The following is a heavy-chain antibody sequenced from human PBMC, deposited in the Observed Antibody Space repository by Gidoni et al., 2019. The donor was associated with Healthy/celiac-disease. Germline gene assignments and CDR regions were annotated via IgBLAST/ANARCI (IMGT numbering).Heavy chain of an antibody. Sequence: EVQLLESGGGLVQPGGSRRLSCAASGFTFRSYAMRWVRQATGKGRELFSAISCSGCSTDYAASVKGRFTSSRDNSKTTLCLQMISLRAEDTAVYYCANDRRITMIVVCTDAFDIWGHGTMVTVSS. CDR2: ISCSGCST. CDR1: GFTFRSYA. J-gene: IGHJ3*02. CDR3: ANDRRITMIVVCTDAFDI. D-gene: IGHD3-22*01. V-gene: IGHV3-23*01.